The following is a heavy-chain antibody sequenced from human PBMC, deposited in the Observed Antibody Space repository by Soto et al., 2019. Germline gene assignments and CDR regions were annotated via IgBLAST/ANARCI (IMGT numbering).Heavy chain of an antibody. CDR2: IDPSDSYT. J-gene: IGHJ6*02. CDR1: GYSVTSYW. V-gene: IGHV5-10-1*01. D-gene: IGHD3-10*01. CDR3: ARLAIVRGVQTYGMDV. Sequence: PGESLKISCKGSGYSVTSYWISWVRQMPGKGLEWMGRIDPSDSYTNYSPSFQGHVTISADKSISTAYLQWSSLKASDTAMYYCARLAIVRGVQTYGMDVWGQGTTVTVSS.